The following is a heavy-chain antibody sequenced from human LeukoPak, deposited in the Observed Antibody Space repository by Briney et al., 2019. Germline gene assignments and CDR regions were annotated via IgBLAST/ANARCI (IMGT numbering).Heavy chain of an antibody. CDR3: AREATSCSSTSCSNYYYYGMDV. V-gene: IGHV3-48*03. CDR1: GFTFSSYE. CDR2: ISSSGSTT. D-gene: IGHD2-2*01. J-gene: IGHJ6*04. Sequence: SGGSLRLSCAASGFTFSSYEMNWVRQAPGKGLEWVSYISSSGSTTYYADSVKGRFTISRDNAKNSLYLQMNSLRAEDTAVYYCAREATSCSSTSCSNYYYYGMDVWGKGTTVTVSS.